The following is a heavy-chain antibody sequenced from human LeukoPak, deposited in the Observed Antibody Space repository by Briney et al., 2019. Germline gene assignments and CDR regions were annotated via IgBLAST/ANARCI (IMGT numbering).Heavy chain of an antibody. D-gene: IGHD2-15*01. CDR3: AREPNYCSGGTCYDS. Sequence: GGSLRLSCAASGFTFSDYYMNWIRQAPGKGLEWVSYISTSSSNTNYADSLKGRFTISRDNAKNSLYLQMNSLRAEDTAAYYCAREPNYCSGGTCYDSWGQGTLVTVSS. V-gene: IGHV3-11*06. CDR1: GFTFSDYY. J-gene: IGHJ4*02. CDR2: ISTSSSNT.